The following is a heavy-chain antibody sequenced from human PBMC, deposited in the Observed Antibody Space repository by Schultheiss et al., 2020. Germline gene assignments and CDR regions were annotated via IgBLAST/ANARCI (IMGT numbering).Heavy chain of an antibody. CDR3: ARGALCFGEFFDY. Sequence: SETLSLTCTVSGGSISSSSYYWGWIRQPPGKGLEWIGYIYYSGSTNYNPSLKSRVTISVDTSKNQFSLKLSSVTAADTAVYYCARGALCFGEFFDYWGQGTLVTVSS. V-gene: IGHV4-61*05. D-gene: IGHD3-10*01. CDR1: GGSISSSSYY. CDR2: IYYSGST. J-gene: IGHJ4*02.